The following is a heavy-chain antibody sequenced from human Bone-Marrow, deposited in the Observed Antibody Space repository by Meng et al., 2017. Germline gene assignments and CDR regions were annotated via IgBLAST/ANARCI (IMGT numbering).Heavy chain of an antibody. D-gene: IGHD6-13*01. V-gene: IGHV3-11*01. CDR3: GGRSSSWYPFDY. Sequence: QVQLVESGGGLVKPGGYLRLSCAASGFTFSDYYMNWIHKAPGKGLEWVSYISSSGSTIYYADSVKGRFTISRDNAKNSLYLQMNSLRAEDTAVYYCGGRSSSWYPFDYWGQGTLVTVSS. CDR2: ISSSGSTI. CDR1: GFTFSDYY. J-gene: IGHJ4*02.